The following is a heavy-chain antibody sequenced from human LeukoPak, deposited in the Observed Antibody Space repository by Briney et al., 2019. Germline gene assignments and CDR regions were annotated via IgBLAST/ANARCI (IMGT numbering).Heavy chain of an antibody. CDR2: IYYSGST. Sequence: SETLSLTCTVSGGSISSSSYYWGWIRQPPGKGLEWIGSIYYSGSTYYNPSLKSRVTISVDTSKNQFSLKLSSVTAADTAVYYCARERDDYWGQGTLVTVSS. CDR3: ARERDDY. J-gene: IGHJ4*02. V-gene: IGHV4-39*02. CDR1: GGSISSSSYY.